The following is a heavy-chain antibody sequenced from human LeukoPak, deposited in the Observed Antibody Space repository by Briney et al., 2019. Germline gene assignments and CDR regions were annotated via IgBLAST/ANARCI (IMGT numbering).Heavy chain of an antibody. D-gene: IGHD2-8*01. CDR3: ARSPEACTNGVCYTDYYYYMDV. Sequence: GASVKVSCKASGYTFTGYYVHWVRQAPGQGLEWMGWINPNSGGTNYAQKFQGRVTMTRDTSISTAYMELSRLRSDDTAVYYCARSPEACTNGVCYTDYYYYMDVWGKGTTVTVSS. V-gene: IGHV1-2*02. J-gene: IGHJ6*03. CDR2: INPNSGGT. CDR1: GYTFTGYY.